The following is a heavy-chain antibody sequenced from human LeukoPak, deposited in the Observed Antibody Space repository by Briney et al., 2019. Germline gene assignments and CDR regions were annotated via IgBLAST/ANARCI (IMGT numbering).Heavy chain of an antibody. J-gene: IGHJ4*02. CDR1: GFTFSGYA. CDR2: ISGNGGST. CDR3: VRGFTYYYGSGSYVDY. D-gene: IGHD3-10*01. Sequence: PGGSLRLSCSASGFTFSGYAFYWVRQAPGKGLEYVSAISGNGGSTYYADSVRGRFTIPRDNSKNTLYLQMSSLRAEDTAVYYCVRGFTYYYGSGSYVDYWGQGTLVTVSS. V-gene: IGHV3-64D*06.